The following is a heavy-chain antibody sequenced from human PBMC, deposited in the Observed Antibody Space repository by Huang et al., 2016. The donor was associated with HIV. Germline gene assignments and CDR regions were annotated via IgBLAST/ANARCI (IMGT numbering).Heavy chain of an antibody. Sequence: QVQLVQSRAEVKKPGASVKVSCKVSEYTLTELSIHWVRQPPGKGLEWMVGVAPEIGETINAQKFQGRVTMTEDTSTETAFMELSGLRPEDTAVYYCATGFDVFFDFWGQGTLVTVSS. J-gene: IGHJ4*02. CDR3: ATGFDVFFDF. CDR2: VAPEIGET. V-gene: IGHV1-24*01. CDR1: EYTLTELS. D-gene: IGHD3-9*01.